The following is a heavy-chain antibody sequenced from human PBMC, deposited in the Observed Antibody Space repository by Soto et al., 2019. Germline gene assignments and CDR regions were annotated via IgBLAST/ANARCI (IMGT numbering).Heavy chain of an antibody. J-gene: IGHJ4*02. CDR2: FDPEDGET. D-gene: IGHD1-26*01. Sequence: ASVKVSCKVSGYTLTELSMHWVRQAPGKGLEWMGGFDPEDGETIYAQKFQGRVTMTEDTSTDTAYMELSSLRSEDTAVYYCATGVGEWELLGFDYWGQGTLVTVSS. V-gene: IGHV1-24*01. CDR3: ATGVGEWELLGFDY. CDR1: GYTLTELS.